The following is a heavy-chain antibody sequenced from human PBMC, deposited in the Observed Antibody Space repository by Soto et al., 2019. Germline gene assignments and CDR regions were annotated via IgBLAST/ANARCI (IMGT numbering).Heavy chain of an antibody. Sequence: SETLSLTCTVSGGSISSSSYYWGWIRQPPGKGLEWIGSIYYSGSTYYNPSLKSRVTISVDTSKNQFSLKLSSVTAADTAVYYCARGSRYFDWLLYDGLNWFDPWGQGTLVTVSS. CDR3: ARGSRYFDWLLYDGLNWFDP. J-gene: IGHJ5*02. CDR2: IYYSGST. D-gene: IGHD3-9*01. CDR1: GGSISSSSYY. V-gene: IGHV4-39*01.